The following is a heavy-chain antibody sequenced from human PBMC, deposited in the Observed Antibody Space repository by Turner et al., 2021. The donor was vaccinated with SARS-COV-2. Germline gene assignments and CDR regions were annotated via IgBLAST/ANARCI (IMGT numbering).Heavy chain of an antibody. J-gene: IGHJ4*02. CDR1: GGSFSGYY. Sequence: VHLQQWGAGLFHPSETLSLTCAVYGGSFSGYYWTWILQPPGKGLEWIGEIHPSGSTYYNPSLKSRVTISQDTSKSQFSLNLSSVTAADTAVYHCARGDDSRKSGMLWGQGTLVTVSS. CDR2: IHPSGST. CDR3: ARGDDSRKSGML. V-gene: IGHV4-34*01. D-gene: IGHD2-15*01.